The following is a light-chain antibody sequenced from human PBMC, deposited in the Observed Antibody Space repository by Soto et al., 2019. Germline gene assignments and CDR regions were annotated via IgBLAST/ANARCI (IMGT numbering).Light chain of an antibody. CDR2: LAS. V-gene: IGKV3-20*01. J-gene: IGKJ1*01. Sequence: EIALTQSPGTLSLSPGDRATRTCRASQSVSSSALAWYQQKPGQAPRLLIYLASIRATGIPDRFSGSGSGTDFTLTIRRLEPEDFAVYYCQQYASSPRTFGQGTKVEIK. CDR3: QQYASSPRT. CDR1: QSVSSSA.